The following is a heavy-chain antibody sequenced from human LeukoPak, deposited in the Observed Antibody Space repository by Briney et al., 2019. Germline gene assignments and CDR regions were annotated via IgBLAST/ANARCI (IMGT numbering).Heavy chain of an antibody. V-gene: IGHV3-7*01. CDR3: ARDGIVGATTFDY. J-gene: IGHJ4*02. D-gene: IGHD1-26*01. CDR2: IKQDGSEK. Sequence: SGGSLRLSCAASGFTFSSYWMSWVRQAPGKGLEWVANIKQDGSEKYYVESVKGRFTVSRDNAKNSVYLQMNSLRAEDTAVYYCARDGIVGATTFDYWGQGTLVTVSS. CDR1: GFTFSSYW.